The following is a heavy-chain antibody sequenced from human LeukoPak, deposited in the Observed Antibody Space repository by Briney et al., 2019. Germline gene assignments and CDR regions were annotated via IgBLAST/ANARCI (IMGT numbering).Heavy chain of an antibody. CDR1: GGSISSSSYY. D-gene: IGHD3-3*01. V-gene: IGHV4-39*01. CDR3: ARHERYSDFWSGYRVV. CDR2: IYYSGST. J-gene: IGHJ4*02. Sequence: SETLSLTCTVSGGSISSSSYYWGWIRQPPGKGLEWIGSIYYSGSTYYNPSLKSRVTISVDTSKNQFSLKLSSVTAADTAVYYCARHERYSDFWSGYRVVWGQGTLVTVSS.